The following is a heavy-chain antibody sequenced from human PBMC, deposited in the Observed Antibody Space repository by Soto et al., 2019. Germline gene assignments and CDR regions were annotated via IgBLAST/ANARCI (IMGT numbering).Heavy chain of an antibody. D-gene: IGHD6-19*01. J-gene: IGHJ4*02. CDR3: ARDGGGWPDY. V-gene: IGHV1-18*01. CDR1: GYTFPSYG. Sequence: QVQLVQSGAEVKKPGASVKVSCKASGYTFPSYGISWVRQAPGQGLVWMGWISAHNGTTKYAQNFQGRVTMTTDTSTSTAHMELRGLRSDDTAVYYCARDGGGWPDYWGQGTLVTVSS. CDR2: ISAHNGTT.